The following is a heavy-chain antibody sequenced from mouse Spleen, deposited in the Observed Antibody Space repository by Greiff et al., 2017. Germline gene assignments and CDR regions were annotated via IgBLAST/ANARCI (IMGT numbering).Heavy chain of an antibody. Sequence: EVKLMESEGGLVQPGSSMKLSCTASGFTFSDYYMAWVRQVPEKGLEWVANINYDGSSTYYLDSLKSRFIISRDNAKNILYLQMSSLKSEDTATYYCARDHWDGFDYWGQGTTLTVSS. CDR3: ARDHWDGFDY. J-gene: IGHJ2*01. V-gene: IGHV5-16*01. D-gene: IGHD4-1*01. CDR2: INYDGSST. CDR1: GFTFSDYY.